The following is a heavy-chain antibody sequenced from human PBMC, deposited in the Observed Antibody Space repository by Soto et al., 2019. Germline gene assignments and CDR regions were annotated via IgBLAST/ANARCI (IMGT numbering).Heavy chain of an antibody. J-gene: IGHJ4*02. CDR2: FIGIDNST. V-gene: IGHV3-23*01. D-gene: IGHD6-19*01. CDR1: GFTFSGYG. CDR3: AKLGDYSSCRLDS. Sequence: GGSLRLSGAASGFTFSGYGMSWVRQAPGMGLDWVSSFIGIDNSTYYADSMKGRFTISGDNSKNTVYLPMNSLRGEDTAVYYCAKLGDYSSCRLDSWGQR.